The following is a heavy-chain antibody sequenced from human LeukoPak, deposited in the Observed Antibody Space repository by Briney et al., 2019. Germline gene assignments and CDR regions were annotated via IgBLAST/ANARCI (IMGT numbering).Heavy chain of an antibody. CDR2: IYYTGSTNY. CDR3: ARHGPRRDGYNYDY. D-gene: IGHD5-24*01. V-gene: IGHV4-59*08. Sequence: PSETLSLTCTVSGASIRSYYWSWIRQPPGKGLDCIGYIYYTGSTNYNYNPSLKSRVTISVDTSKNQFSLKLSSVTAADTAVYYCARHGPRRDGYNYDYWGPGTLVTVSS. CDR1: GASIRSYY. J-gene: IGHJ4*02.